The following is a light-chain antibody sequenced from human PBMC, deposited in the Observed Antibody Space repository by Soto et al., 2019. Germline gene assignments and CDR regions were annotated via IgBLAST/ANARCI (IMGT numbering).Light chain of an antibody. Sequence: ESVLTQSPGTLSLSPGERATLSCRASESSSSSSLAWYQQKRGQAPRLLIYGASSRATGIPDRFSGSGSGTDFTLTISRLESEDFAVYYCQQFGSSLFTFGPGTKVEIK. CDR3: QQFGSSLFT. CDR2: GAS. CDR1: ESSSSSS. J-gene: IGKJ3*01. V-gene: IGKV3-20*01.